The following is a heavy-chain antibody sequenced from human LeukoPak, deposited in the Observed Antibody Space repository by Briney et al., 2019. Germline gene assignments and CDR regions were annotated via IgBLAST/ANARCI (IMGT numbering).Heavy chain of an antibody. V-gene: IGHV4-59*01. Sequence: SETLSLTCTVSGGSISSYYWSWIRQPPGKGLEWIGYIYYSGSTNYNPSLKSRVTISVDTSKNQFSLKLSSVTAADTAVYYCAREWAGAFDIWGQGTMVTVSS. J-gene: IGHJ3*02. D-gene: IGHD1-26*01. CDR3: AREWAGAFDI. CDR1: GGSISSYY. CDR2: IYYSGST.